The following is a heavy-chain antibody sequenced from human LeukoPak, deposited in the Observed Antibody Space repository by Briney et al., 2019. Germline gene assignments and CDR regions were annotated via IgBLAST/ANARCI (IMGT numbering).Heavy chain of an antibody. Sequence: SETLPLTCIISGGSIISSSSYWGWIRQPPGKGLEWIGSIYYSGSTYYNPSLKSRVTISVDTSKNQFSLKLTSVTAADTAVYYCARHSTIAAHWFDPWGQGTLVTVSS. CDR3: ARHSTIAAHWFDP. V-gene: IGHV4-39*01. J-gene: IGHJ5*02. D-gene: IGHD6-6*01. CDR1: GGSIISSSSY. CDR2: IYYSGST.